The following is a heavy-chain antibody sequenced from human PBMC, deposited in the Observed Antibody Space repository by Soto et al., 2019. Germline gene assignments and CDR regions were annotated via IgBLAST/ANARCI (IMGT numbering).Heavy chain of an antibody. V-gene: IGHV4-39*01. D-gene: IGHD3-22*01. CDR2: IYYSGST. CDR1: GGSISSSSYY. CDR3: ARHVRGSGYFGYYYYGMDV. Sequence: SETLSLTCTVSGGSISSSSYYWGWIRQPPGKGLEWIGCIYYSGSTYYNPSLKSRVTISVDTSKNQFSLKLSSVTAADTAVYYCARHVRGSGYFGYYYYGMDVWGQGTTVTVSS. J-gene: IGHJ6*02.